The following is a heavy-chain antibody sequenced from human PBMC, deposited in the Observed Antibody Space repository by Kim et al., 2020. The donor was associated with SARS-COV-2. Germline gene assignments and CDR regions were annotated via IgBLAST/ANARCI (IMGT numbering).Heavy chain of an antibody. CDR3: ARAPITMVRGVKWCDY. Sequence: ASVKVSCKASGYTFTSYYMHWVRQAPGQGLEWMGIINPSGGSTSYAQKFQGRVTMTRDTSTSTVYMELSSLRSEDTAVYYCARAPITMVRGVKWCDYWGQGTLVTVSS. J-gene: IGHJ4*02. CDR2: INPSGGST. CDR1: GYTFTSYY. D-gene: IGHD3-10*01. V-gene: IGHV1-46*01.